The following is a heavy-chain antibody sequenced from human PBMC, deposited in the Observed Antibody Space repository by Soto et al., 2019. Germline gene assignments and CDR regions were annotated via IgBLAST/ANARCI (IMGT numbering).Heavy chain of an antibody. D-gene: IGHD6-19*01. J-gene: IGHJ4*02. V-gene: IGHV3-23*01. CDR2: ISGSGGST. CDR1: GFTFSSYA. Sequence: SLRLSCASSGFTFSSYAMSWVGHSPGKGLEWVSAISGSGGSTYYADSVKGRFTISRDNSKNTLYLQMNSLRADDTAVYYCAKTYSSGWLPIDYWGQGTLVTVSS. CDR3: AKTYSSGWLPIDY.